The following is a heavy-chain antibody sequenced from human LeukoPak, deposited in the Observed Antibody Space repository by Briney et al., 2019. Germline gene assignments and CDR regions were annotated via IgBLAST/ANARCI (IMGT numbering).Heavy chain of an antibody. CDR1: GGSFIGFH. CDR3: ARTTEGGYTYNYFYYYYMDV. Sequence: SETLSLTCAVYGGSFIGFHWNWIRQPPGKGLEWIGDINHSGSTNYNPSLKSRISISVDTSKNQFSLKLSSVTAADTAVYYCARTTEGGYTYNYFYYYYMDVWGKGTTVTISS. V-gene: IGHV4-34*01. D-gene: IGHD5-18*01. J-gene: IGHJ6*03. CDR2: INHSGST.